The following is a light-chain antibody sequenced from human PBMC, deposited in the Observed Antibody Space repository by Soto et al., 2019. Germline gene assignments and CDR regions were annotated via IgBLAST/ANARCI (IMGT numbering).Light chain of an antibody. CDR1: QGIDTY. V-gene: IGKV1-27*01. CDR3: QKYTSAPFT. J-gene: IGKJ3*01. Sequence: DIQMTQSPSSLSASVGDRVTITCRASQGIDTYLAWYQQKPGKVPKLLIYAASTLQSGVPSRFSGRGSGTDFTLTISSLQTEDVATYYCQKYTSAPFTFGPGTKVDIK. CDR2: AAS.